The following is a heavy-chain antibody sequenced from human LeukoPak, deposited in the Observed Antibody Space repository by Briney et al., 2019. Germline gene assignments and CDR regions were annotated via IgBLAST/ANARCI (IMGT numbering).Heavy chain of an antibody. V-gene: IGHV5-51*01. CDR3: ARHLRGGYCSGGSCYDQGYYFDY. D-gene: IGHD2-15*01. J-gene: IGHJ4*02. CDR1: GYTFTSYW. CDR2: IYPGDSDT. Sequence: GESLKISCKGSGYTFTSYWIGWVRQMPGKGLEWMGIIYPGDSDTRYSPSFQGQVTISADKSISTAYLQWSSLKASDTAMYYCARHLRGGYCSGGSCYDQGYYFDYWGQGTLVTVSA.